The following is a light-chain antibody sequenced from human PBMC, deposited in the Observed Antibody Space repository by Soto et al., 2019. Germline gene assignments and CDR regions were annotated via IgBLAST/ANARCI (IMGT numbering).Light chain of an antibody. V-gene: IGLV1-44*01. J-gene: IGLJ1*01. CDR3: AAWDDSLNGYV. CDR2: SNN. Sequence: QSVLTQPPSASGTPGQRVTISCSGSSSNIGSNTVNWYQQLPGTAPKLLIYSNNQRASGVPDRFSGSKTGTSASLAISGIQSEAEADYYCAAWDDSLNGYVFGTGTKLTVL. CDR1: SSNIGSNT.